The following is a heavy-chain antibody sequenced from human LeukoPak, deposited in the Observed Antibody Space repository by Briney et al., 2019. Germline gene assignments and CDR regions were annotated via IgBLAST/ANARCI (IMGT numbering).Heavy chain of an antibody. CDR1: GGTFSSYA. J-gene: IGHJ4*02. V-gene: IGHV1-69*13. CDR3: ARNAGLLWFGELYDY. D-gene: IGHD3-10*01. CDR2: IIPIFGTA. Sequence: SVKVSCKASGGTFSSYAISWVRQAPGQGPEWMGGIIPIFGTANYAQKFQGRVTITADESTSTAYMELSSLRSEDTAGYYCARNAGLLWFGELYDYWGQGTLVTVSS.